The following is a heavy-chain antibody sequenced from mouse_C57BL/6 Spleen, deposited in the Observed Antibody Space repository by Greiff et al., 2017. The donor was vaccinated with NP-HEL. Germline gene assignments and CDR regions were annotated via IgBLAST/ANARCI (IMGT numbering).Heavy chain of an antibody. CDR2: ILPGSGST. Sequence: QVQLKQSGAELMKPGASVKLSCKATGYTFTGYWIEWVKQRPGHGLEWIGEILPGSGSTNYNEKFKGKATFTADTSSNTAYMQLSSLTTEDSAIYYCARGAHYGNDDGCAYWGQGTLVTVSA. CDR1: GYTFTGYW. D-gene: IGHD2-2*01. J-gene: IGHJ3*01. V-gene: IGHV1-9*01. CDR3: ARGAHYGNDDGCAY.